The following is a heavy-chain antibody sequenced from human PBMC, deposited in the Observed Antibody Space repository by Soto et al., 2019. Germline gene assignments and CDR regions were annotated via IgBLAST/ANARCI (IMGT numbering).Heavy chain of an antibody. CDR1: GGSISSGDYY. CDR2: IFSSGST. D-gene: IGHD6-25*01. Sequence: SETLSLTCTVSGGSISSGDYYWSWIRQPPGKGLQWIGYIFSSGSTNYNPSLKSRVTISVDTSKNQFSLNLSSVTAADTAVYYCARQRRDFDYWGQGSLVTVSS. CDR3: ARQRRDFDY. V-gene: IGHV4-61*08. J-gene: IGHJ4*02.